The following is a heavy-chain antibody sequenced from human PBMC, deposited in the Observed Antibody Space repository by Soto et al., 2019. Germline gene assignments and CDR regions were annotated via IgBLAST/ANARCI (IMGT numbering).Heavy chain of an antibody. V-gene: IGHV3-30*18. Sequence: QVQLVESGGGVVQPGRSLRLSCAASGFTFSSYGMHWVRQAPGKGLEWVAVISYDGSNKYYADSVKGRFTISRDNSKNPLYLPMNSLRAEDTAVYYCAKEFLSGYDSPLYDWGQGTLVTVSS. CDR3: AKEFLSGYDSPLYD. D-gene: IGHD5-12*01. CDR1: GFTFSSYG. J-gene: IGHJ4*02. CDR2: ISYDGSNK.